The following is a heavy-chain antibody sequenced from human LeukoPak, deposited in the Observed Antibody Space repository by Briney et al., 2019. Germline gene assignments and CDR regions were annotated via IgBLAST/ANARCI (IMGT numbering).Heavy chain of an antibody. CDR3: ARTYYYGSGRFDY. D-gene: IGHD3-10*01. J-gene: IGHJ4*02. Sequence: PSETLSLTCTVSGYSISSGYYWGWIRQPPGKGLEWIGSISHSGSTYYNPSLKSRVTMSVDTSKNQFSLKLSSVTAADTAVYYCARTYYYGSGRFDYWGQGTLVTVSS. V-gene: IGHV4-38-2*02. CDR2: ISHSGST. CDR1: GYSISSGYY.